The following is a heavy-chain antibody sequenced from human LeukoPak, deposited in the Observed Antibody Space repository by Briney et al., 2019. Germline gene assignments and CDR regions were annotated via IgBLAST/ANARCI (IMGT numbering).Heavy chain of an antibody. J-gene: IGHJ4*02. CDR3: ARALRDGYNRGIDY. D-gene: IGHD5-24*01. Sequence: GGSLRLSCAASGFTISSFWMNWVRQAPGKGLEWVANIKQDGSEKYYVDSVKGRFTISRDTAKNSLYLEMNSLRAEDTAVYYCARALRDGYNRGIDYWGQGTLVTVSS. CDR2: IKQDGSEK. V-gene: IGHV3-7*02. CDR1: GFTISSFW.